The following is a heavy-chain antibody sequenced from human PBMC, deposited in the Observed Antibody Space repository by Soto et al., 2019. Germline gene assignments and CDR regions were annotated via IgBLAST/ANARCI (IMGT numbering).Heavy chain of an antibody. V-gene: IGHV3-23*01. J-gene: IGHJ5*02. CDR2: ISGSGGST. D-gene: IGHD3-16*01. Sequence: TGGSLRLSCAASGFTFSSYAMSWVRQAPGKGLERVSAISGSGGSTYYADSVKGRFTISRDNSKNTLYLQMNSLRAEDTAVYYRAKGGAFNWFDPWGQGTLVTVSS. CDR3: AKGGAFNWFDP. CDR1: GFTFSSYA.